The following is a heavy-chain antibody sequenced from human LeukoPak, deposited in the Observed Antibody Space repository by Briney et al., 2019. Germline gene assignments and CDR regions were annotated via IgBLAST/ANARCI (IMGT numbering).Heavy chain of an antibody. J-gene: IGHJ5*02. CDR2: INPNSGGT. CDR3: ARVHGPSVKNWFDP. D-gene: IGHD5-24*01. CDR1: GYTFTGYY. Sequence: GASVKVSCKASGYTFTGYYMHWVRQAPGQGLEWMGWINPNSGGTNYAQKFQGRVTMTRDTSISTAYMELSRLRSDDTAVYYCARVHGPSVKNWFDPWGQGTLVTVSS. V-gene: IGHV1-2*02.